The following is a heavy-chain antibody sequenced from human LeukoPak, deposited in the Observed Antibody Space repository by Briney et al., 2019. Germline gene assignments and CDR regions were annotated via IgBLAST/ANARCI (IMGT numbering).Heavy chain of an antibody. CDR3: AIVAPYLYDASGSYRTGF. J-gene: IGHJ4*02. CDR1: VNTFTDYD. V-gene: IGHV1-8*01. Sequence: GASVQVTCKTSVNTFTDYDISWVRQATGQGLAWMGWMNPNGNNTGYAEKFQGRVTMTRTTNIVYMELNSLTSDDTAVYYCAIVAPYLYDASGSYRTGFWGQGTLVIVSS. D-gene: IGHD3-22*01. CDR2: MNPNGNNT.